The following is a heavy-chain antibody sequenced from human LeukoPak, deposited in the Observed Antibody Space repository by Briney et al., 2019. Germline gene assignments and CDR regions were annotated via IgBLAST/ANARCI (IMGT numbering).Heavy chain of an antibody. CDR2: ISKSGDHT. J-gene: IGHJ4*02. V-gene: IGHV3-23*01. D-gene: IGHD5-18*01. CDR3: AKDGSGYSYVRN. CDR1: GLTFNNYA. Sequence: GGSLRLSCAVSGLTFNNYAMSWVRQAPGKGLEWVSAISKSGDHTYYTASAKGRFTIYRDNSKNTQYLQMNNLRAEDTAVYYCAKDGSGYSYVRNWGQGTLVTVSS.